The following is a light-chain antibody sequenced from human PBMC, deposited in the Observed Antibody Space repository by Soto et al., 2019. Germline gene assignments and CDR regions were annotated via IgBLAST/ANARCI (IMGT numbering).Light chain of an antibody. CDR1: QSISVW. CDR2: KAS. V-gene: IGKV1-5*03. Sequence: DIQMTQSPSSLSASVGDRVTMTCRASQSISVWLAWYQQKAGKAPNLLIYKASRLESGVPSRFSGSGSETEFTLTISGLQPDDFATYYCQHYNSYSEAFGQGTKVDIK. J-gene: IGKJ1*01. CDR3: QHYNSYSEA.